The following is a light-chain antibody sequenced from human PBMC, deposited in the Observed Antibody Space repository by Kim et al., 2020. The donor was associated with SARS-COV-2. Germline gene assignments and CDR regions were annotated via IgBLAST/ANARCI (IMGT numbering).Light chain of an antibody. Sequence: SITISCTGTSSDVGGYNYVSWYQHHPGKAPKLMIYDVSNRPSGVSNRFSGSKSGNTASLTISGLQAEDEADYYCGSYTSSSTLYVFGTGTKVTVL. CDR2: DVS. CDR1: SSDVGGYNY. J-gene: IGLJ1*01. V-gene: IGLV2-14*03. CDR3: GSYTSSSTLYV.